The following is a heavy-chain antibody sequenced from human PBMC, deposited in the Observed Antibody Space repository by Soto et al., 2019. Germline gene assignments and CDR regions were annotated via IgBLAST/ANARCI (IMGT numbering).Heavy chain of an antibody. V-gene: IGHV4-59*01. J-gene: IGHJ4*02. Sequence: QVQLQESGPGLVKPSETLSLTCTVSGGSISSYYWSWIRQPPGKGLEWIGYIYYSGSTNYNPSLKSRVTISVDTSKNQFSRKLSSVTAADTAVYYCARDGDYSNVPFDYWGQGTLVTVSS. CDR1: GGSISSYY. D-gene: IGHD4-4*01. CDR3: ARDGDYSNVPFDY. CDR2: IYYSGST.